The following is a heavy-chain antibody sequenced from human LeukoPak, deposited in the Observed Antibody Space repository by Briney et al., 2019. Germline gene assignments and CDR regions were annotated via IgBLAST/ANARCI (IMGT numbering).Heavy chain of an antibody. CDR3: AKDSSVPYGITD. CDR1: GFTFSSYG. J-gene: IGHJ4*02. Sequence: QSGGSLRLSCAASGFTFSSYGMHWVRQAPGKGLEWVAVISYDGSNKYYADSVKGRFTISRDNSKNTLSLQMNSLRAEDTALYYCAKDSSVPYGITDWGQGTLVTVSS. V-gene: IGHV3-30*18. CDR2: ISYDGSNK. D-gene: IGHD4-17*01.